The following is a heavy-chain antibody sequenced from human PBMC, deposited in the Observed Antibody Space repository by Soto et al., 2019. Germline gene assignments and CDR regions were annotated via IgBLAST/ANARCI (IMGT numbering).Heavy chain of an antibody. Sequence: QVQLVQSGAEVKKPGASVKVSCKASGYTFTGYYMHWVRQAPGQGLEWMGWINPNSGGTNYAQKFQGWVTMTRDTSISTAYMELSRLRSDDTDVYYCARANYDFLSGYFPLGMDVWGQGTTVTVSS. D-gene: IGHD3-3*01. CDR1: GYTFTGYY. CDR2: INPNSGGT. CDR3: ARANYDFLSGYFPLGMDV. V-gene: IGHV1-2*04. J-gene: IGHJ6*02.